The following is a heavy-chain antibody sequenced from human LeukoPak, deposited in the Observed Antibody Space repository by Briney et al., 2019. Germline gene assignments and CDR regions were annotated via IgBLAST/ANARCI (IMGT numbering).Heavy chain of an antibody. Sequence: GGSLRLSCAASGFTFSGSAMHWVRRASGKGLEWVGRIRSKANSYATAYAASVKGRFTISRDDSRNTAYLQMNSLKTEDTAVYYCRGYYYDSSGYSNFDYWGQGTLVTVSS. V-gene: IGHV3-73*01. CDR2: IRSKANSYAT. CDR1: GFTFSGSA. CDR3: RGYYYDSSGYSNFDY. D-gene: IGHD3-22*01. J-gene: IGHJ4*02.